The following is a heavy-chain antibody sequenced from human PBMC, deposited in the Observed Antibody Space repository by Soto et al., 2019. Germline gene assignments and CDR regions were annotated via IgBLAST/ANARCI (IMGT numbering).Heavy chain of an antibody. V-gene: IGHV1-46*04. J-gene: IGHJ4*02. Sequence: QVQLVQSGAEVKEPGASVKISCKTSGFSFTSYFMHWVRQAPGQRLEWMGVIYPNGDRTIFAQQLQGRVNMTKDTSPIPLFMELGRLRSEDTAVYFCAREVSTGVGANVYWGQGTLVTVSS. CDR3: AREVSTGVGANVY. CDR2: IYPNGDRT. CDR1: GFSFTSYF. D-gene: IGHD1-26*01.